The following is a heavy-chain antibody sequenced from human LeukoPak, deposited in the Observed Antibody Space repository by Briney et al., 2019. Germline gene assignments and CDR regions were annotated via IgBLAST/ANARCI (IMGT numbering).Heavy chain of an antibody. J-gene: IGHJ4*02. D-gene: IGHD1-1*01. CDR1: GGSLTANY. CDR3: ARDTGLERLGPQFDF. Sequence: PSETLSLTCIVSGGSLTANYWNWIRQPAGKGLEWIGRIHYTGVTNSNPSLRSRLTISPDTSNNRVSLQLSSVTAADTAVYYCARDTGLERLGPQFDFCGRGILGTVSS. V-gene: IGHV4-4*07. CDR2: IHYTGVT.